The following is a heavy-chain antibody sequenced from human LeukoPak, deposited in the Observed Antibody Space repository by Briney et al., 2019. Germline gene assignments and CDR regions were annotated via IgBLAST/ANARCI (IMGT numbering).Heavy chain of an antibody. V-gene: IGHV3-53*01. CDR3: ARGLGRELDGAFDI. CDR1: GFTVSSNY. D-gene: IGHD3-10*01. CDR2: LYSGGRT. Sequence: AGGSLRVSCAASGFTVSSNYMSWVRQAPGKGLEWVSILYSGGRTYYADSVKGRSTISRDNSRNTLYLQMNSLRAEDTAVYYCARGLGRELDGAFDIWGQGTMVTVSS. J-gene: IGHJ3*02.